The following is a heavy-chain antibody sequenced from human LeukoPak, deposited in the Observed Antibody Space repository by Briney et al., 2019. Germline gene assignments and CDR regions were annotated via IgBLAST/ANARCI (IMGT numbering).Heavy chain of an antibody. V-gene: IGHV3-7*01. Sequence: GGSLRLSCAASEFTFGNYWMSWVRQVPGKGPEWVANIRQDGNEFYYVDSVKGRFTISRDNAKNSLHLQMNSLRVEDTAVYYRARDKVSGATLLDYWGQGTLVTVSS. D-gene: IGHD1-26*01. CDR3: ARDKVSGATLLDY. CDR1: EFTFGNYW. J-gene: IGHJ4*02. CDR2: IRQDGNEF.